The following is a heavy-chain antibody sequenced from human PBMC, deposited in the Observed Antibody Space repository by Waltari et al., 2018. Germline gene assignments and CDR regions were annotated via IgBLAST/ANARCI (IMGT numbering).Heavy chain of an antibody. CDR3: ARQCPGSTNGVCEGGFDY. CDR2: IYYSGST. CDR1: GGSISSSSYY. Sequence: QLQLQESGPGLVKPSETLSLTCTVSGGSISSSSYYWGWIRQPPGKGLEWIGSIYYSGSTDYNPALESRVTISVDTSKNQFSLKLSSVTAADTAVYYCARQCPGSTNGVCEGGFDYWGQGTLVTVSS. J-gene: IGHJ4*02. V-gene: IGHV4-39*01. D-gene: IGHD2-8*01.